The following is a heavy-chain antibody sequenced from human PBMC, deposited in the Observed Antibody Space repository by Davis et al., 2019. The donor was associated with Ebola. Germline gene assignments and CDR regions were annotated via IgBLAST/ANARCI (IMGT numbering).Heavy chain of an antibody. V-gene: IGHV4-59*12. D-gene: IGHD2-15*01. CDR1: GDSISSSY. Sequence: SETLSLTCTVSGDSISSSYWSWIRQPPGKGLEWIGYISYSGSTYYNPSLKSRVTISVDTSENQFSLKLSSVTAADTAVYYCAREEGYCSGGSCYSGPFDYWGQGTLVTVSP. CDR2: ISYSGST. J-gene: IGHJ4*02. CDR3: AREEGYCSGGSCYSGPFDY.